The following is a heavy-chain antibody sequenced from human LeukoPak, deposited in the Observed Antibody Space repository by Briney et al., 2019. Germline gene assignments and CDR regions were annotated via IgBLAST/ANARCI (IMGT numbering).Heavy chain of an antibody. Sequence: VGSGNTNYAQKFQERVTITRDMSTSTAYMELSSLRSEDTAVYYCAAAPGYSSGWFLFDYWGQGALVTVSS. J-gene: IGHJ4*02. V-gene: IGHV1-58*01. CDR2: VGSGNT. D-gene: IGHD6-19*01. CDR3: AAAPGYSSGWFLFDY.